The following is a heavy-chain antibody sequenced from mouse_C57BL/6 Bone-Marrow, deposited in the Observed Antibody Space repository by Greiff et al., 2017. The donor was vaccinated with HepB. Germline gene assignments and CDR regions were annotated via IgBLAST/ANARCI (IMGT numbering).Heavy chain of an antibody. V-gene: IGHV1-82*01. J-gene: IGHJ4*01. CDR3: ARSVYYDYDKVMDY. D-gene: IGHD2-4*01. CDR2: IYPGDGDT. Sequence: VQLQESGPELVKPGASVKISCKASGYAFSSSWMNWVKQRPGKGLEWIGRIYPGDGDTNYNGKFKGKATLTADKSSSTAYMQLSSLTSEDSAVYFCARSVYYDYDKVMDYWGQGTSVTVSS. CDR1: GYAFSSSW.